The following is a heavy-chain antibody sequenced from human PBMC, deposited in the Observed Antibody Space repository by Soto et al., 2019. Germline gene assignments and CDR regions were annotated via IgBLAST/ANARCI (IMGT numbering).Heavy chain of an antibody. CDR1: GASISSGGHY. Sequence: QVQLQESGPGLVKPSETLFLTCTVSGASISSGGHYWSWFRQPPGKGLEWIGYIYHSGTTYYIPSLRSRVTLSVDTSLNQFSLKLNSVTAADTAVYYCARDREWGTFDPWGQGFLVTVSS. CDR3: ARDREWGTFDP. V-gene: IGHV4-31*03. J-gene: IGHJ5*02. D-gene: IGHD3-16*01. CDR2: IYHSGTT.